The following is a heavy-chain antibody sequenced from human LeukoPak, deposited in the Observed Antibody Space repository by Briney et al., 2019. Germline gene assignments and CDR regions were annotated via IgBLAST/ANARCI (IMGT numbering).Heavy chain of an antibody. CDR2: IWLNGNT. Sequence: SETLSLTCTVSGYSISLGFNWAWIRQPPGRGLEWIGSIWLNGNTYYNPSLKSRVTISVDRSKNQFSLKLSSVTAADTAVYYCARGEGYSSSWYGFDYWGQGTLVTVSS. J-gene: IGHJ4*02. D-gene: IGHD6-13*01. CDR3: ARGEGYSSSWYGFDY. CDR1: GYSISLGFN. V-gene: IGHV4-38-2*02.